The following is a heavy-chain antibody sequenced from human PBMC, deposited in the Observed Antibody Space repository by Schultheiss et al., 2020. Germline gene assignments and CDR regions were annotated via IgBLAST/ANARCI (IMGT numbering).Heavy chain of an antibody. J-gene: IGHJ4*02. V-gene: IGHV4-61*08. CDR2: IYYSGST. Sequence: SETLSLTCTVSGGSISSGGYYWSWIRQHPGKGLEWIGYIYYSGSTNYNPSLKSRVTISVDKSKNQFSLKLSSVTAADTAVYYCARGNDSSGYYLGFDYWGQGTLVTVCS. CDR1: GGSISSGGYY. D-gene: IGHD3-22*01. CDR3: ARGNDSSGYYLGFDY.